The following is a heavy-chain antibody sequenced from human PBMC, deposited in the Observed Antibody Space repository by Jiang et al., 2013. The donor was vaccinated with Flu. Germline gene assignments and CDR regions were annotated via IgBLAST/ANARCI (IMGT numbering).Heavy chain of an antibody. V-gene: IGHV4-39*01. Sequence: GSGLVKPSETLSLTCTVSGGSISSSSYYWGWIRQPPGKGLEWIGSIYYSGSTYYNPSLKSRVTISVDTSKNQFSLKLSSVTAADTAVYYCARHFTERPSGWYLHALWYWGQGTLVTVSS. J-gene: IGHJ4*02. CDR3: ARHFTERPSGWYLHALWY. CDR2: IYYSGST. D-gene: IGHD6-19*01. CDR1: GGSISSSSYY.